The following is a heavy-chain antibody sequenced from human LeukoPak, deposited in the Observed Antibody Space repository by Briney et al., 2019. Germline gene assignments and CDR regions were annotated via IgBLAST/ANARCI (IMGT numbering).Heavy chain of an antibody. V-gene: IGHV4-39*07. CDR3: ARRVGRYFGERAYYYNYMDV. CDR1: GGSISSSSYY. J-gene: IGHJ6*03. D-gene: IGHD3-10*01. CDR2: INHSGST. Sequence: PSETLSLTCTVSGGSISSSSYYWGWIRQPPGKGLEWIGDINHSGSTNYNPSLKSRLTMSVDMSKNQFSLKLSSVTAADTAVYYCARRVGRYFGERAYYYNYMDVWGKGTTVTISS.